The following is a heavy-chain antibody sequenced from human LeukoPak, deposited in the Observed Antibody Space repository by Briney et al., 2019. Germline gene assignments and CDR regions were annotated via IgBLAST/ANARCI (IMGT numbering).Heavy chain of an antibody. Sequence: ASVKVSCKASGYTFTGYYMHWVRQAPGQGLEWMGWINPNSGGTNYAQKFQGRVTMTRDTSISTAYMELSRLRSDDTAVYYCAREVGGSGSGSYDYWGQGTLATVSS. CDR3: AREVGGSGSGSYDY. J-gene: IGHJ4*02. CDR1: GYTFTGYY. CDR2: INPNSGGT. V-gene: IGHV1-2*02. D-gene: IGHD3-10*01.